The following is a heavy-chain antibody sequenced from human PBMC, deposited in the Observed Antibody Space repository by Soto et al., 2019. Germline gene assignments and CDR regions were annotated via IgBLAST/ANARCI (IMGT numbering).Heavy chain of an antibody. J-gene: IGHJ3*02. CDR1: GGSISSGGYS. CDR3: ARTPDI. CDR2: MYHSGST. Sequence: SETLSLTCGVSGGSISSGGYSWSWIRQPPGKGLEWIGYMYHSGSTYYNPSLKSRVTISVDRSKNQFSLKLSSVTAADTAVYYCARTPDIWGQGTMVTVSS. V-gene: IGHV4-30-2*01.